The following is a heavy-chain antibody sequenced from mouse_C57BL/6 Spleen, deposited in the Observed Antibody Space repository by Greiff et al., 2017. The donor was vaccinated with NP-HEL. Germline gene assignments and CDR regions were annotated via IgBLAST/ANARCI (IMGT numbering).Heavy chain of an antibody. J-gene: IGHJ4*01. V-gene: IGHV2-6-1*01. D-gene: IGHD1-1*01. Sequence: QVQLKESGPGLVAPSQSLSITCTVSGFSLTSYGVHWVRQPPGKGLEWLVVIWSDGSTTYNSALKSRLSISKDNSKSQVFLKMNSLQTDDTAMYYCARHDDYYYYAMDYWGQGTSVTVSS. CDR1: GFSLTSYG. CDR3: ARHDDYYYYAMDY. CDR2: IWSDGST.